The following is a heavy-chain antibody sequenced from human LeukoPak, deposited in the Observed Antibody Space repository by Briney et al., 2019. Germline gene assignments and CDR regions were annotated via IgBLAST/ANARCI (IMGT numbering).Heavy chain of an antibody. Sequence: GASVKVSCKVSGYTLTELSMHWVRQAPGKGLEWMGGFDPEDGETIYAQKFQGRVTMTEDTSTDTAYMELSSLRSEDTAVYYCATGQPPPPYDSSGYSPFDYWGQGTLVTVSS. V-gene: IGHV1-24*01. CDR2: FDPEDGET. CDR1: GYTLTELS. CDR3: ATGQPPPPYDSSGYSPFDY. J-gene: IGHJ4*02. D-gene: IGHD3-22*01.